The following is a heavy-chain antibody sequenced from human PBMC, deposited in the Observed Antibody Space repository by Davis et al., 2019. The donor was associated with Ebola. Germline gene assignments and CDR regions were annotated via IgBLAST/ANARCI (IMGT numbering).Heavy chain of an antibody. J-gene: IGHJ4*02. Sequence: ASVKVSCKASGYTFTGYYMHWVRQAPGQGLEWMGWINPNSGGTNYAQKFQGRVTMTRDTSISTAYMELRRLRADDTAVYYGARGGGLGVRGAFDYWGQGTLVTVSS. D-gene: IGHD3-10*01. CDR3: ARGGGLGVRGAFDY. CDR1: GYTFTGYY. V-gene: IGHV1-2*02. CDR2: INPNSGGT.